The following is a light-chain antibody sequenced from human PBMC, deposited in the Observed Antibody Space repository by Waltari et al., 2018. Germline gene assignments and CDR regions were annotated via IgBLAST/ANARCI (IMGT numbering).Light chain of an antibody. CDR1: SSDGGGDNH. V-gene: IGLV2-14*03. Sequence: QSALTQPASVPGSPGQSITISCTGTSSDGGGDNHVSWYQQHPGKAPKRMLYDVSNRPSGVSNRFSGSKSGNTASLTISGLQAEDEADYYCSSYTSSSTLVVFGGGTKLTVL. CDR3: SSYTSSSTLVV. CDR2: DVS. J-gene: IGLJ2*01.